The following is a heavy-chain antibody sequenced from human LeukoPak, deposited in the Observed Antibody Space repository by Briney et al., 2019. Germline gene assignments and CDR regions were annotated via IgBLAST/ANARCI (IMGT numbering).Heavy chain of an antibody. J-gene: IGHJ4*02. CDR2: IFHSGST. Sequence: PSETLSLTCAVSSGSIFSNNWWSWVRQPPGKGLEWIGQIFHSGSTSCSPSLKSRVTISADTSQNQFSLKLSSVTAADTAVYYCASRKLGNDYWGQGTLVTVSS. CDR3: ASRKLGNDY. CDR1: SGSIFSNNW. V-gene: IGHV4-4*02. D-gene: IGHD7-27*01.